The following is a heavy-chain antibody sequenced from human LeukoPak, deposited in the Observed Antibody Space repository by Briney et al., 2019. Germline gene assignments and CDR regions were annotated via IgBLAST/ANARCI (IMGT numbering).Heavy chain of an antibody. CDR3: AHVDIVATVLGGLDY. Sequence: SVKVSCRASGGTFSSYAISWVLQAPGQGLEWMGGIIPIFGTANYAQKFQSRVTITADKSTSTAYMELSSLRSEDTAVYYCAHVDIVATVLGGLDYWGQGTLVTVSS. D-gene: IGHD5-12*01. V-gene: IGHV1-69*06. CDR2: IIPIFGTA. J-gene: IGHJ4*02. CDR1: GGTFSSYA.